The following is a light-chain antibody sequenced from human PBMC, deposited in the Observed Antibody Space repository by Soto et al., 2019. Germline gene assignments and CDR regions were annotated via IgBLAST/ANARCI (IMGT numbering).Light chain of an antibody. CDR2: AAS. CDR1: QSISSY. J-gene: IGKJ2*01. CDR3: QQSYNAPRVT. V-gene: IGKV1-39*01. Sequence: DIPMTQSPSSLSASVGDRVTITCRASQSISSYLNWYQQKPGKAPKLLIYAASSLQSGVPSRFSGSGSGTDFTLTISSLQPEDFATYYCQQSYNAPRVTFGQGTELEIK.